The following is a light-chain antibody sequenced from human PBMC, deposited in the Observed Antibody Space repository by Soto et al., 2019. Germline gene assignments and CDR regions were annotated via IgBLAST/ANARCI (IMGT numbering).Light chain of an antibody. Sequence: QSALTQPASVSGSPGQSITISCTGTISDIGGYNFISWYQQHPGKVPKLMIYEVNKRPSGVPDRFSGSKSGNTASLTVSGLQAEDEADYYCSSYGGSNNLVFGGGTKLTVL. CDR2: EVN. CDR3: SSYGGSNNLV. J-gene: IGLJ2*01. CDR1: ISDIGGYNF. V-gene: IGLV2-8*01.